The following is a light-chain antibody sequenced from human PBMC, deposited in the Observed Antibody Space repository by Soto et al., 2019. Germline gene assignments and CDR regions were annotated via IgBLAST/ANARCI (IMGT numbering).Light chain of an antibody. CDR2: GAS. J-gene: IGKJ1*01. CDR1: QSVSSNY. V-gene: IGKV3-20*01. Sequence: EIVLTQSPGTLSLSPGERATLSCRASQSVSSNYLAWYQQKPGQAPRLLIYGASSRATGIPARFSGSGSGTAFTLTISTLEPEDFAVYYCQQYDSSPVTFGQGTKVEIK. CDR3: QQYDSSPVT.